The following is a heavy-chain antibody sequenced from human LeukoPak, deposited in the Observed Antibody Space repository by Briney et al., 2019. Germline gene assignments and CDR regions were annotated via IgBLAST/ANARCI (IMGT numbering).Heavy chain of an antibody. Sequence: GGSLRLSCAVSGFRASDYYMSWVRQAPGKGLEWVALIRGSGDTFYGDSVKGRFTISRDDSKNTVYLRMNSLRVEDTAVYFCARDRAATQDWVEFDPWGQGTLVTVSS. J-gene: IGHJ5*02. V-gene: IGHV3-66*01. CDR2: IRGSGDT. D-gene: IGHD2-15*01. CDR1: GFRASDYY. CDR3: ARDRAATQDWVEFDP.